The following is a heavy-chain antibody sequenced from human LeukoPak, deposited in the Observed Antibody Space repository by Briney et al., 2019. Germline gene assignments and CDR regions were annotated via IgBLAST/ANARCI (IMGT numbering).Heavy chain of an antibody. CDR2: ISGDGGST. J-gene: IGHJ3*02. D-gene: IGHD3-22*01. V-gene: IGHV3-43*02. CDR1: GFTSDDFDDYD. CDR3: ARDAYYYDSSGYYGAFDI. Sequence: GGSLRLSCAASGFTSDDFDDYDMHWVRQAPGKGLEWVSLISGDGGSTYYADSVKGRFTISRDDSKNSLYLQMNSLRAEDTAVYYCARDAYYYDSSGYYGAFDIWGQGTMVTVSS.